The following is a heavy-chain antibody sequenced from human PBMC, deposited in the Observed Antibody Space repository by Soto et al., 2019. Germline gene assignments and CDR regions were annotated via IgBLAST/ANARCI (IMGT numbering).Heavy chain of an antibody. CDR2: IFYSGTT. CDR1: GDSISSADYY. J-gene: IGHJ6*02. CDR3: ARDLWVEPELYYYGMDV. Sequence: SETLSLTCTVSGDSISSADYYWSWIRQTPGKGLEWIGHIFYSGTTYYNPSLKSRLTISVDTSKNHFSLRLTSVTAADTAVYYCARDLWVEPELYYYGMDVCGQGTTVTVSS. D-gene: IGHD1-1*01. V-gene: IGHV4-30-4*01.